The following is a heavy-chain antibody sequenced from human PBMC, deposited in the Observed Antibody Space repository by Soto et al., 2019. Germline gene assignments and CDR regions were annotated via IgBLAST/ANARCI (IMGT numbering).Heavy chain of an antibody. V-gene: IGHV4-39*07. CDR3: AIGGGPFGYSYGAIAY. CDR2: LYYSGST. CDR1: GGSISSSSCY. Sequence: SETLSLTCSVSGGSISSSSCYWGWIRQPPGKGLEWIGSLYYSGSTYYNPSLKSRVTISVDTSKNQFSLKLSSVTAADTAVYYCAIGGGPFGYSYGAIAYWGQGTLVTVSS. D-gene: IGHD5-18*01. J-gene: IGHJ4*01.